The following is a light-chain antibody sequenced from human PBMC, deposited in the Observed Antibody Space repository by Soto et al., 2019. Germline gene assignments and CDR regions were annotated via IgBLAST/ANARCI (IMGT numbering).Light chain of an antibody. Sequence: EIVLTQSPGTLSVSPGESATLSCRASQSVSSSYLAWYQQKTGQAPRLLIYGESSRATGIPDRFSGSASGTYFTLTISRLQPEDFATYYCQKASSFPLTCGQGTRLEIK. J-gene: IGKJ5*01. CDR3: QKASSFPLT. V-gene: IGKV3-20*01. CDR1: QSVSSSY. CDR2: GES.